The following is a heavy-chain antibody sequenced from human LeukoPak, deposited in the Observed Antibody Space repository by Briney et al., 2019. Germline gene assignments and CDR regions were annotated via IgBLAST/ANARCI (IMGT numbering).Heavy chain of an antibody. V-gene: IGHV3-23*01. CDR2: ISGSGGST. CDR3: AKDGVPSRIATH. J-gene: IGHJ3*01. Sequence: TGGSLRLSCAASGFTFSSYAMSWVRQAPGKGLEWVSAISGSGGSTYYADSVKGRFTISRDNSKNTLYLQMNSLRAEDTAVYYCAKDGVPSRIATHWGQGTMVTVSS. CDR1: GFTFSSYA. D-gene: IGHD3-3*01.